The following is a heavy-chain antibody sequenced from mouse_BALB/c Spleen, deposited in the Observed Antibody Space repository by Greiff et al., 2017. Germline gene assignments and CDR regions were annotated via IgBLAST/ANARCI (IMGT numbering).Heavy chain of an antibody. CDR2: IDPENGNT. CDR3: ARGSSGYVDYAMDY. CDR1: GFNIKDYY. D-gene: IGHD3-1*01. J-gene: IGHJ4*01. Sequence: EVQLVESGAELVRPGALVKLSCKASGFNIKDYYMHWVKQRPEQGLEWIGWIDPENGNTIYDPKFQGKASITADTSSNTAYLQLSSLTSEDTAVYYCARGSSGYVDYAMDYWGQGTSVTVSS. V-gene: IGHV14-1*02.